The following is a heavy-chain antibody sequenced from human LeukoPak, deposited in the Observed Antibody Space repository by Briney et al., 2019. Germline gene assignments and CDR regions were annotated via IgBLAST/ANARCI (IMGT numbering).Heavy chain of an antibody. V-gene: IGHV4-59*01. D-gene: IGHD1-14*01. CDR1: GGSINSYY. J-gene: IGHJ4*02. CDR2: IFHSGNT. Sequence: SETLSLTCTVSGGSINSYYWSWIRQPPGKGLEWIGYIFHSGNTNYNPSLKSRVTISLDTSKNQFSLSLTSVTAADTAVYYCVRTNPWDLTYYFDYWGQGTLVTVSS. CDR3: VRTNPWDLTYYFDY.